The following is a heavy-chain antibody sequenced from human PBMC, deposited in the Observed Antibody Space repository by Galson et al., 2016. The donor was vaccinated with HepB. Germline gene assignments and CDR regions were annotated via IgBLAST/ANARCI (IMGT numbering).Heavy chain of an antibody. Sequence: SETLSLTCAVSGGSISSSNWWPWVRQPPGKGLEWIGEIYHSGTTNYNPSLKSRVTISVDKSKNQFSLNLSSVTAADTAVYYCARDDVETLGFRGLANWFDPWGQGTLVTVSS. CDR1: GGSISSSNW. CDR2: IYHSGTT. J-gene: IGHJ5*02. D-gene: IGHD3/OR15-3a*01. V-gene: IGHV4-4*02. CDR3: ARDDVETLGFRGLANWFDP.